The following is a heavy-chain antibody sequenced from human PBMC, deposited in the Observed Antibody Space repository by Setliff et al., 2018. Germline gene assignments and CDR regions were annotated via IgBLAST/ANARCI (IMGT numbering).Heavy chain of an antibody. J-gene: IGHJ6*02. CDR3: ARDGHFDIMTGQDTMDA. Sequence: ASVKVSCKASGYSFGNYGMSWVRQAPGQGLEWMGWISAYNINTNYAKKFQGRVTMTTDTSANIAYMELRSLRSDDTAVYYCARDGHFDIMTGQDTMDAWGQGTTVTVSS. V-gene: IGHV1-18*01. D-gene: IGHD3-9*01. CDR2: ISAYNINT. CDR1: GYSFGNYG.